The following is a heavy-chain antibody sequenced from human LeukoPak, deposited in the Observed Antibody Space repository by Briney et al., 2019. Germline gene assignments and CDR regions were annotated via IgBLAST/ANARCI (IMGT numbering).Heavy chain of an antibody. D-gene: IGHD3-10*02. V-gene: IGHV3-30*02. CDR1: GFTFSSYG. J-gene: IGHJ4*02. CDR3: ANLWSGDYFDY. Sequence: GGSLRLSCAASGFTFSSYGMHWVRQAPGKGLEWVAFIRYDGSNKYYADSVKGRFTISGDNSKNTLYLQTNSLRAEDTALYYCANLWSGDYFDYWGQGTLVTVSS. CDR2: IRYDGSNK.